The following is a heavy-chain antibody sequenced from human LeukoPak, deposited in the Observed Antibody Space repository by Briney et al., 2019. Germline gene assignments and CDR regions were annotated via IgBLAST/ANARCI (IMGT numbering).Heavy chain of an antibody. CDR2: IRSKANSYAT. V-gene: IGHV3-73*01. J-gene: IGHJ4*02. CDR3: TRHPSYYDSSGYYSDFDY. Sequence: GGSLRLSCAASGFTFSGSAMHWVRQASGKGLEWVGRIRSKANSYATAYAASVKGRFTISRDDSKNTAYLQMNSLKTEDTAVYYCTRHPSYYDSSGYYSDFDYRGQGTLVTVSS. D-gene: IGHD3-22*01. CDR1: GFTFSGSA.